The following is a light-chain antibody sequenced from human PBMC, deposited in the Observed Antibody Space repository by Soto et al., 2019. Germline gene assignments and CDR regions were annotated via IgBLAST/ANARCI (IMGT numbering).Light chain of an antibody. CDR3: QQYYSTPRT. J-gene: IGKJ1*01. CDR2: DAS. CDR1: QSVSYY. V-gene: IGKV3-20*01. Sequence: EIVLTQSPGTLSLSPGERATLSCRASQSVSYYLAWYQQKPGQAPRLLIYDASSRATGVPDRFSGSGSGTDFTLTISSLQAEDVAVYYCQQYYSTPRTFGQGTKVDIK.